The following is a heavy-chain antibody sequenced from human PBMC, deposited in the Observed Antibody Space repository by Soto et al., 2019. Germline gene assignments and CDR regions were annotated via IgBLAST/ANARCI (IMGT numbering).Heavy chain of an antibody. D-gene: IGHD6-13*01. CDR3: ARVRNEYSSSWERYYYYYMDV. Sequence: SETLSLTCAVYGGSFSGYYWSWIHQPPGKGLEWIGEINHSGSTNYNPSLKGRFTISRDNAKNSLYLQMNSLRAEDTAVYYCARVRNEYSSSWERYYYYYMDVWGKGTTVTVSS. J-gene: IGHJ6*03. V-gene: IGHV4-34*01. CDR2: INHSGST. CDR1: GGSFSGYY.